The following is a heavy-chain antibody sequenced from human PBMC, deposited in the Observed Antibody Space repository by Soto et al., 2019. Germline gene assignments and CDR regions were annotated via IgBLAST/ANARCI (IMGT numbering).Heavy chain of an antibody. J-gene: IGHJ2*01. CDR3: ATARYVWGSYRPYWYFDL. V-gene: IGHV1-24*01. CDR2: FDPEDGET. CDR1: GYTLTELS. D-gene: IGHD3-16*02. Sequence: ASVKVSCKVSGYTLTELSMHWVRQAPGKGLEWMGGFDPEDGETIYAQKFQGRVTMTEDTSTDTAYMELSSLRSEDTAVYYCATARYVWGSYRPYWYFDLWGRGTLVTVSS.